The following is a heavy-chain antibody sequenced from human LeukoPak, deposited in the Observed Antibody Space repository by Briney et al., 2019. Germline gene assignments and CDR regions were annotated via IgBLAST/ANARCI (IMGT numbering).Heavy chain of an antibody. Sequence: PGGSLRLSCAASGFTFSSYSMNWVRQAPGKGLEWVSSISSSSSYIYYADSVKGRFTISRDNAKNSLYLQMNSLRAEDTAVYYCAARVGRDGYNFWHYWGQGTLVTVSS. CDR3: AARVGRDGYNFWHY. CDR1: GFTFSSYS. D-gene: IGHD5-24*01. CDR2: ISSSSSYI. V-gene: IGHV3-21*01. J-gene: IGHJ4*02.